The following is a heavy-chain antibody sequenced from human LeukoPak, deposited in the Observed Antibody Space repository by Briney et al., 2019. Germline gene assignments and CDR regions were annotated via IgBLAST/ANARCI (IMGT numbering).Heavy chain of an antibody. CDR2: MSDSGDTI. CDR1: GFTFSNYC. CDR3: ARDRGWLDNSGYPYFDY. J-gene: IGHJ4*02. D-gene: IGHD3-22*01. Sequence: PGGSLRLSCAASGFTFSNYCMDWVRQAPGKGLEWVSNMSDSGDTIYYADSVKGRFTSSRDSARNSLYLQMNSLRVEDTAVYYCARDRGWLDNSGYPYFDYWGQGTLVTVSS. V-gene: IGHV3-48*01.